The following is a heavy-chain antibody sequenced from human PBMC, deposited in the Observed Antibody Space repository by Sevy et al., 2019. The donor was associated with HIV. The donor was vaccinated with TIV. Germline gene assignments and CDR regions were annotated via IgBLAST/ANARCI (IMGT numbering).Heavy chain of an antibody. D-gene: IGHD4-4*01. V-gene: IGHV4-30-4*01. J-gene: IGHJ1*01. CDR2: IYYSGST. Sequence: SETLSLTCTVSGGSISSGDYYWSWIRQPPGKGLEWIGYIYYSGSTYYNPSLKSRVTISVDTSKNQFSLKLSSVTAADTAVYYCGRGPVTKPTNYWGQGTLVTVSS. CDR3: GRGPVTKPTNY. CDR1: GGSISSGDYY.